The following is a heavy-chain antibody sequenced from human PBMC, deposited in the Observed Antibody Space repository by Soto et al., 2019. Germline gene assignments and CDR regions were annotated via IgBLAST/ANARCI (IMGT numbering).Heavy chain of an antibody. J-gene: IGHJ5*01. CDR3: AKDLFRPLSPATYNCSDF. V-gene: IGHV3-23*01. CDR2: ISGSGGST. CDR1: GFTFSSYA. D-gene: IGHD2-2*01. Sequence: GGSLRLSCAASGFTFSSYAMSWVRQAPGKGLEWVSAISGSGGSTYYADSVKGRFTISRDNSKNTLYLQMNSLRAEDTAVYYCAKDLFRPLSPATYNCSDFCGQGILVTVSS.